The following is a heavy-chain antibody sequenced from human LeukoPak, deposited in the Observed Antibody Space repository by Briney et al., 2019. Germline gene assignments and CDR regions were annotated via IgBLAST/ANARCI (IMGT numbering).Heavy chain of an antibody. CDR2: IYYSGST. J-gene: IGHJ4*02. D-gene: IGHD5-12*01. V-gene: IGHV4-59*11. CDR3: ARANSGDDDEFDH. CDR1: GVSISGHY. Sequence: SETLSLTCTVTGVSISGHYWGWIRQPPGKGLEWIGYIYYSGSTNYNPSLKSRVTMSVDTSKKQFSLRLSSVTAADTAVYYCARANSGDDDEFDHWGQGTLVTVSS.